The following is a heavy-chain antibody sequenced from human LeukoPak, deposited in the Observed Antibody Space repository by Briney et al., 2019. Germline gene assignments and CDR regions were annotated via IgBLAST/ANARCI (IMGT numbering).Heavy chain of an antibody. Sequence: GGSLRLSCAASGFTFSNYARSRVRQAPGKGLEWVSAISGSGGSTYYADSVKGRFTISRDNSKNTLYLQMNSLRAEDTSIYFCAKALEQETVIALDSWGQGTLVTVSS. CDR1: GFTFSNYA. CDR3: AKALEQETVIALDS. V-gene: IGHV3-23*01. D-gene: IGHD6-13*01. CDR2: ISGSGGST. J-gene: IGHJ4*02.